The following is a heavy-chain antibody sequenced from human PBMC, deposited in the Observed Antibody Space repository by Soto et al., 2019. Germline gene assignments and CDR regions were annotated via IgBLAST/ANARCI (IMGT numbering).Heavy chain of an antibody. J-gene: IGHJ4*02. V-gene: IGHV4-59*01. CDR3: AKGRRYCSGGSCLYDY. D-gene: IGHD2-15*01. CDR1: GGSISGYY. CDR2: IFHSGST. Sequence: PSEILSLTCNVSGGSISGYYWSWIRQAPGKGLQWIGYIFHSGSTSYNPSLRSRVTISVDTSKNQFSLKVNSVTAADTAVYYCAKGRRYCSGGSCLYDYWGQGTLVTVSS.